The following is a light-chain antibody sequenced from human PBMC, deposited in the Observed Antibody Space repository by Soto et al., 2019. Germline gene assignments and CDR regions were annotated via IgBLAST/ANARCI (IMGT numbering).Light chain of an antibody. CDR2: GAS. CDR3: QQYVISVT. V-gene: IGKV3-20*01. CDR1: QSGSSNY. Sequence: TVLTQSPGTLSLSPGERATLSCRASQSGSSNYLAWYQQKPGQAPRLLIYGASNRATGIPERFSGSGSGTDFTLTIGRLEPQDSAMYYCQQYVISVTFGQGTRLEI. J-gene: IGKJ5*01.